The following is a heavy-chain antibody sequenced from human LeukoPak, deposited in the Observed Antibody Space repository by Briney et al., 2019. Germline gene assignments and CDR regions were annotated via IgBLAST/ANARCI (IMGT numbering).Heavy chain of an antibody. Sequence: TTSETLSLTCAVSGGSVSNKAYYWNWIRQHPGKGLEWIGYIYNSGNTYYNPSLKSRVTISVDTSKNQFSLNLRSVTAADTAVYYCARVKYSYGVIDYWGQGTLVTVSS. CDR3: ARVKYSYGVIDY. CDR1: GGSVSNKAYY. J-gene: IGHJ4*02. V-gene: IGHV4-31*11. CDR2: IYNSGNT. D-gene: IGHD5-18*01.